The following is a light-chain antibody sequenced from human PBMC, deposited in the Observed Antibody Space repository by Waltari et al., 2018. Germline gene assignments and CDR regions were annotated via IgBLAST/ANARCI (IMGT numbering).Light chain of an antibody. J-gene: IGKJ1*01. CDR2: RAS. CDR1: QSVLYSSNNKNY. CDR3: QQYYSTPWT. Sequence: DIVMTQSPDSLAVSLGERATINCKSSQSVLYSSNNKNYLAWYQQKPGQPPKLLIYRASTRESWVPDRFSGSGSGTDFTLTISSLQAEDVAVYYCQQYYSTPWTFGQGTKVEIK. V-gene: IGKV4-1*01.